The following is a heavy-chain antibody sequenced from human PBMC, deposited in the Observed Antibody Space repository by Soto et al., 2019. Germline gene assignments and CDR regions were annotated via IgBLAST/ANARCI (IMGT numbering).Heavy chain of an antibody. CDR2: ISYDGSNK. CDR1: GLTFSSYG. CDR3: AMGIGAYYYYGMDV. D-gene: IGHD7-27*01. V-gene: IGHV3-30*03. Sequence: PGGSLRLSCAASGLTFSSYGMHWVRQAPGKGLEWVAVISYDGSNKYYADSVKGRFTISRDNSKNTLYLQMNSLRAEDTAVYYCAMGIGAYYYYGMDVWGQGTTVTVSS. J-gene: IGHJ6*02.